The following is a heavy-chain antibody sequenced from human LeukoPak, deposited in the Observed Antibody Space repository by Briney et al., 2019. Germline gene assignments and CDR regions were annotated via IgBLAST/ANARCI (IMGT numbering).Heavy chain of an antibody. V-gene: IGHV4-38-2*02. CDR3: VRGVPDSRGQKNLLDGFDI. J-gene: IGHJ3*02. CDR1: DYSISSVYH. D-gene: IGHD3-10*01. CDR2: IYHSGST. Sequence: SETLSLTCTVSDYSISSVYHWGWIRQPPGKALEWIGSIYHSGSTYYNASLKSRVSISVDTSKNLSSLKLSSVTAADTAVYYCVRGVPDSRGQKNLLDGFDIWGQGTMVTVSS.